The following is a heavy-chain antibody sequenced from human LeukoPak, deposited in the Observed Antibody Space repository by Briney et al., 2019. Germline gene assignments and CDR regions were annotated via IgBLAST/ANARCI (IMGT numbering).Heavy chain of an antibody. CDR2: IYCSGST. J-gene: IGHJ4*02. V-gene: IGHV3-53*01. CDR3: ARDGGGGTYANY. D-gene: IGHD3-16*01. CDR1: GFTVSSNH. Sequence: GGSLRLSCAASGFTVSSNHMSWVRQVPGKGLEWLSLIYCSGSTYYADSVKGRFTVSRDTSKNTLYLQMNSLRVEDTAVYYCARDGGGGTYANYWGQGTLVSVSS.